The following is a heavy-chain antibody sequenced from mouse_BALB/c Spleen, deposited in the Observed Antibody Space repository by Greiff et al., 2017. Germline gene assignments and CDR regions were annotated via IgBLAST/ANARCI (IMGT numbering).Heavy chain of an antibody. D-gene: IGHD2-13*01. CDR1: GYTFTSYV. Sequence: VHVKQSGPELVKPGASVKMSCKASGYTFTSYVMHWVKQKPGQGLEWIGYINPYNDGTKYNEKFKGKATLTSDKSSSTAYMELSSLTSEDSAVYYCARPYGEGAMDYWGQGTSVTVSS. CDR2: INPYNDGT. V-gene: IGHV1-14*01. J-gene: IGHJ4*01. CDR3: ARPYGEGAMDY.